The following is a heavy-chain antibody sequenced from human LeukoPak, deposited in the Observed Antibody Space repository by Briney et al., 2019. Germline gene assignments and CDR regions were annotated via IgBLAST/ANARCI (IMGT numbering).Heavy chain of an antibody. CDR3: ARDVSPENSAYDWAIYYYYTMDV. V-gene: IGHV1-18*01. D-gene: IGHD5-12*01. Sequence: GASVKVSCKASGYTFTSYAISWVRQAPGQGLAWMGWISGYNGNTNYAQKLQGRVTMTTDTSTTTAYMELRSLRSDDTAVYYCARDVSPENSAYDWAIYYYYTMDVWGQGTTVTVSS. CDR2: ISGYNGNT. CDR1: GYTFTSYA. J-gene: IGHJ6*02.